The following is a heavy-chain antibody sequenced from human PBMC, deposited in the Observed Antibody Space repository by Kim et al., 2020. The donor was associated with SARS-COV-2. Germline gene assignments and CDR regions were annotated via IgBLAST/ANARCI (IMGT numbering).Heavy chain of an antibody. CDR2: ISAYNGNT. J-gene: IGHJ4*02. Sequence: ASVKVSCKASGYTFTSYGISWVRQAPGQGLEWMGWISAYNGNTNYAQKLQGRVTMTTDTSTSTAYMELRSLRSDDTAVYYCARMTNHTAMATGPFDYWGQGTLVTVSS. CDR3: ARMTNHTAMATGPFDY. D-gene: IGHD5-18*01. CDR1: GYTFTSYG. V-gene: IGHV1-18*01.